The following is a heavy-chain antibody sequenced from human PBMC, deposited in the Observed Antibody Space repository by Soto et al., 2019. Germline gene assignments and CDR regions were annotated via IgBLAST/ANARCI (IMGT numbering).Heavy chain of an antibody. V-gene: IGHV4-34*01. CDR3: ARVKGIYGSGSYYKGYFDY. J-gene: IGHJ4*02. CDR2: INHSGST. Sequence: SSETLSLTCAVYGGSFSGYYWSWIRQPPGKGLEWIGEINHSGSTNYNPSLKSRVTISVDTSKNQFSLKLSSVTAADTAVCYCARVKGIYGSGSYYKGYFDYWGQGTLVTVSS. CDR1: GGSFSGYY. D-gene: IGHD3-10*01.